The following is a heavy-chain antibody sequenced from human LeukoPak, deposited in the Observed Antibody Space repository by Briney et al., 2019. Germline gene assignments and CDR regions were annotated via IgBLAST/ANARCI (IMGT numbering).Heavy chain of an antibody. CDR1: AFTFSSYA. V-gene: IGHV3-23*01. J-gene: IGHJ4*02. CDR2: TSGSGDST. Sequence: PGGSLRLSCAASAFTFSSYAMSWVRQAPGKGLEWVSATSGSGDSTYYADSVKGRFTISRDNSKNTLYLQMNSLRAEDSAAYYCAKEFSQYSSSWPPNFDYWGQGTLVTVSS. CDR3: AKEFSQYSSSWPPNFDY. D-gene: IGHD6-13*01.